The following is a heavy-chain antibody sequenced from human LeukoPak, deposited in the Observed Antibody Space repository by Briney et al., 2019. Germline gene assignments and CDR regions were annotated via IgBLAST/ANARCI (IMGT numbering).Heavy chain of an antibody. CDR3: AMGGRSSSWLAPFDY. Sequence: GRSLRLSCAASGFTFDDYAMHWVRQAPGKGLEWVSGISWNSGSIGYADSVKGRFTISRDNAKNSLYLQMSSLRAEDTALYYCAMGGRSSSWLAPFDYWGQGTLVTVSS. CDR1: GFTFDDYA. CDR2: ISWNSGSI. J-gene: IGHJ4*02. D-gene: IGHD6-13*01. V-gene: IGHV3-9*01.